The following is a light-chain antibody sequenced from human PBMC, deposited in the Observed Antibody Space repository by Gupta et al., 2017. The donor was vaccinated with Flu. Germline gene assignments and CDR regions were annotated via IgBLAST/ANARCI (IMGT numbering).Light chain of an antibody. J-gene: IGKJ4*01. CDR3: QQYDNKPLT. Sequence: SLGERATITCKSSRTLLYSLNNKNYVAWYQQKPGQPPKLLLYWASTRASGIPDRFSGSGSGTDFTLTISSLQAEDAAVYYCQQYDNKPLTFGGGTKVEIE. CDR1: RTLLYSLNNKNY. V-gene: IGKV4-1*01. CDR2: WAS.